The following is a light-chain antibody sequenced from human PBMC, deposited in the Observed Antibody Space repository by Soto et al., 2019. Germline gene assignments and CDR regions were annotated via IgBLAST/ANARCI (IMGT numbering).Light chain of an antibody. J-gene: IGKJ1*01. CDR2: DAS. CDR1: QSISDW. V-gene: IGKV1-5*01. CDR3: QQYKSHSTWT. Sequence: DIQMAQSPSTLSASVGDRVTITCRASQSISDWLAWYQQRPGKAPKLLIYDASNLESGVPSRFSGSGSGTEFTLTISSLQPDDFATYDCQQYKSHSTWTFGQGTRVEIK.